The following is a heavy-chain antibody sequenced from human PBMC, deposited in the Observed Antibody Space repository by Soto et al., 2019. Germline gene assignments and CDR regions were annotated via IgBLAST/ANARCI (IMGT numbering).Heavy chain of an antibody. CDR3: ASALAVYCSSTSCYAQFDP. V-gene: IGHV4-59*08. Sequence: SETLSLTCTVSGGSISSYYWSWIRQPPGKGLEWIGYIYYSGSTNYNPSLKSRVTISVDTSKNQFSLKLSSVTAADTAVYYCASALAVYCSSTSCYAQFDPWGQGTLVTVSS. D-gene: IGHD2-2*01. CDR1: GGSISSYY. CDR2: IYYSGST. J-gene: IGHJ5*02.